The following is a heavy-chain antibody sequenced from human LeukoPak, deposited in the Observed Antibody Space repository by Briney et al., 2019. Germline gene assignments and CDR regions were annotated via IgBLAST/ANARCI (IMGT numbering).Heavy chain of an antibody. CDR2: IYHSGST. D-gene: IGHD6-13*01. CDR3: ARGRGRSSSWSYYYYYMDV. J-gene: IGHJ6*03. CDR1: GGSFSGYY. Sequence: SETLSLTCAVYGGSFSGYYWSWIRQPPGKGLEWIGEIYHSGSTNYNPSLKSRVTISVDKSKNQFSLKLSSVTAADTAVYYCARGRGRSSSWSYYYYYMDVWGKGTTVTVSS. V-gene: IGHV4-34*01.